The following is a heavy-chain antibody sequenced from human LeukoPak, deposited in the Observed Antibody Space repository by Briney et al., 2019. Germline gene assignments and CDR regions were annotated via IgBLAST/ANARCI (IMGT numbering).Heavy chain of an antibody. J-gene: IGHJ4*02. CDR3: ARRDVTIFGVADDS. Sequence: PGGSLRLSCAASGFTFSSYSMNWVRQAPGKGVEGVSYISSTSSHIFYADSGKGRFTISRDNAKNSLFLQMNSLRAEDTAVYYCARRDVTIFGVADDSWGQGTLVTVSS. D-gene: IGHD3-3*01. CDR2: ISSTSSHI. CDR1: GFTFSSYS. V-gene: IGHV3-48*01.